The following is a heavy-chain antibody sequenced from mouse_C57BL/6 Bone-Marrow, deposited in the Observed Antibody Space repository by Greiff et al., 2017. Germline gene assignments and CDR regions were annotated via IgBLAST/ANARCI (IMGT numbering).Heavy chain of an antibody. CDR3: TRGEITTEYYFDY. J-gene: IGHJ2*01. CDR2: ISSGGDYI. V-gene: IGHV5-9-1*02. CDR1: GFTFSSYA. Sequence: EVHLVESGEGLVKPGGSLKLSCAASGFTFSSYAMSWVRQTPEQRLEWVAYISSGGDYIYYADTVKGRFTISRDNARNTLYLQMSSLKSEDTAMYYCTRGEITTEYYFDYGGQGTTLTVSS. D-gene: IGHD2-4*01.